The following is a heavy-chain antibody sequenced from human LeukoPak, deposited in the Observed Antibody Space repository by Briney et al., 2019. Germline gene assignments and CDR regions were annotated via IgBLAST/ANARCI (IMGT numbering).Heavy chain of an antibody. J-gene: IGHJ5*02. D-gene: IGHD6-19*01. CDR3: AFEVLSSGWVS. CDR2: IVVGSGNT. V-gene: IGHV1-58*01. Sequence: SVKVSCKASGFTFTSSAVQWVRQARGQRLEWIGWIVVGSGNTNYAQKFQERVTITRDMSTSTAYMELSRLRSDDTAVYYCAFEVLSSGWVSWDQGTLVTVSS. CDR1: GFTFTSSA.